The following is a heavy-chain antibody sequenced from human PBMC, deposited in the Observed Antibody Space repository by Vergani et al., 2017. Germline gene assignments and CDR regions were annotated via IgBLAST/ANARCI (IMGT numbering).Heavy chain of an antibody. CDR2: ISGSGGST. CDR1: GFTFTAHG. J-gene: IGHJ4*02. V-gene: IGHV3-23*01. Sequence: EVQLLESGGGSAQPGESLRLSCVASGFTFTAHGLNWVRQAPGKGLEWVSGISGSGGSTYYADSVKGRFTISRDNSKNTLYLQMNSLRAEDTAVYYCAKGLLYTTDYGGNPFDYWGQGTLVTVSS. CDR3: AKGLLYTTDYGGNPFDY. D-gene: IGHD4-23*01.